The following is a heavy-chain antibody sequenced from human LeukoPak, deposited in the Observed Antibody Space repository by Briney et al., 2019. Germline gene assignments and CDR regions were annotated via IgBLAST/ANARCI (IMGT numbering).Heavy chain of an antibody. D-gene: IGHD4-17*01. V-gene: IGHV3-30-3*01. CDR1: GFTFSSYA. CDR2: ISYDGSNK. J-gene: IGHJ4*02. Sequence: GGSLRLSCAASGFTFSSYAMHWVRQAPGKGLEWVAVISYDGSNKYYADSVKGRFTISRDNSKNTLYLQMNSLRAEDTAVYYCATLREVTVTTVCDYWGQGTLVTVSS. CDR3: ATLREVTVTTVCDY.